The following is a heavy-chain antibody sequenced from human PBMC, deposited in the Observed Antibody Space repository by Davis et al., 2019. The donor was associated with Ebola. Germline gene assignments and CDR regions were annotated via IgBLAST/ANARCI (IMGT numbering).Heavy chain of an antibody. CDR2: INQSGIS. V-gene: IGHV4-34*01. CDR3: ARGSVKMDS. Sequence: PSETLSLTCAVNGGPFSAYYWTYIRQSPGMGLEWIGEINQSGISSYNPALKTRVRMSVDPSKNQFSLRLRSVTAADTAVYYCARGSVKMDSWGQGILVTVSS. D-gene: IGHD3-22*01. CDR1: GGPFSAYY. J-gene: IGHJ4*02.